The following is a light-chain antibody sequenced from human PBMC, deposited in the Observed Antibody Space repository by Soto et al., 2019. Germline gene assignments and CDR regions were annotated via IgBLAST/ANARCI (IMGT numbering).Light chain of an antibody. J-gene: IGKJ4*01. CDR1: QSIRSY. V-gene: IGKV3-11*01. CDR3: QQRSNWPLT. CDR2: DAS. Sequence: EIVLTQSPATLSLSPGQRATLSCRASQSIRSYLAWYQQKPGRAPRLLIYDASNRATGIPARFSGSGSGTDFTLTISSLEPEDFAVYYCQQRSNWPLTFGGGTKVDIK.